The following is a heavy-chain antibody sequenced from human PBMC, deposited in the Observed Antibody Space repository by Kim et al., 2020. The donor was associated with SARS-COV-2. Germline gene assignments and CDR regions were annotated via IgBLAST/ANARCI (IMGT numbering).Heavy chain of an antibody. D-gene: IGHD3-10*01. Sequence: GGSLRLSCAASGFTFSTYGMHWVRQTPGKGLEWVAVISIDGNNAYYADSVKGRFTISRDNSRNTLYLQMRSLRPEDTAMYYCAKELSLALTSAPPNFFDYCGHGALGAVSS. CDR2: ISIDGNNA. CDR1: GFTFSTYG. V-gene: IGHV3-30*18. J-gene: IGHJ4*01. CDR3: AKELSLALTSAPPNFFDY.